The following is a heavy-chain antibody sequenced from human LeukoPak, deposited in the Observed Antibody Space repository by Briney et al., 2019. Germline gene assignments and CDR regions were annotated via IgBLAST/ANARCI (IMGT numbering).Heavy chain of an antibody. D-gene: IGHD3-22*01. CDR3: AKYYDSSGGPFDY. CDR2: ISSSSSYI. CDR1: GFTLSSYS. Sequence: GGSLRLSCAASGFTLSSYSMSWVRQAPGKGLEWVSSISSSSSYIYYADSVKGRFTISRDNAKNSLSLQMISLRAEDTAFYYCAKYYDSSGGPFDYWGQGTLVTVSS. J-gene: IGHJ4*02. V-gene: IGHV3-21*04.